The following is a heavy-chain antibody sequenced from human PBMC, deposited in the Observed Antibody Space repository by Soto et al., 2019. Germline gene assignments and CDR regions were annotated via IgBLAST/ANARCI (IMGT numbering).Heavy chain of an antibody. J-gene: IGHJ6*02. CDR3: ASWSNWNPLYYDGLDV. D-gene: IGHD1-20*01. CDR2: IIPLHNTS. V-gene: IGHV1-69*06. Sequence: QVQLLQSGAEVKKPGSSVKVSCKVSGGAFNNYALNWVCHGPGQGLEWLGGIIPLHNTSNYSLKFLGRVTVTADISSTTVYMELNSLTSDDTATYYCASWSNWNPLYYDGLDVWGQGTTVTVSS. CDR1: GGAFNNYA.